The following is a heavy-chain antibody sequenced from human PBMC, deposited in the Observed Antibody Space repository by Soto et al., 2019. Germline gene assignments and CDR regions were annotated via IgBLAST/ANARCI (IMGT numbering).Heavy chain of an antibody. Sequence: PGGSLRLSCAASGFTFSSYAMHWVRQAPGKGLEWVAVISYDGSNKYYADSVKGRFTISRDNSKNTLYLQMNSLRAEDTAVYYCARDGEVTNGDYYYGMDVWGQGTTVTVS. CDR1: GFTFSSYA. J-gene: IGHJ6*02. V-gene: IGHV3-30-3*01. CDR2: ISYDGSNK. D-gene: IGHD2-21*02. CDR3: ARDGEVTNGDYYYGMDV.